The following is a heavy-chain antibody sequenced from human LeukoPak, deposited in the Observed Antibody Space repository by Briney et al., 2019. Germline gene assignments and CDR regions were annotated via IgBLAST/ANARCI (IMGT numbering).Heavy chain of an antibody. J-gene: IGHJ4*02. D-gene: IGHD1-26*01. CDR3: ARASRGATRFTFDY. V-gene: IGHV1-3*03. CDR2: INAGNGNT. Sequence: PLASVKVSCKASGYTFTSYAMHWVRQAPGQRLEWMGWINAGNGNTKYSQEFQGRVTITRDTSASTAYMELSSLRSEDMAVYYCARASRGATRFTFDYWGQGTLVTVSS. CDR1: GYTFTSYA.